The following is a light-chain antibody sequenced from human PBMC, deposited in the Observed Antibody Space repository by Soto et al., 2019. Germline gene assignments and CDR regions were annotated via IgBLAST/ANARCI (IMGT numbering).Light chain of an antibody. V-gene: IGLV1-40*01. CDR2: GNS. CDR1: SSNIGAGYD. CDR3: QSYDSSLSVV. Sequence: QSVLTKPPSVSGAPGQRVTISCTGSSSNIGAGYDVHWYQQLPGTAPKLLISGNSNRPSGVPDRFSGSKSGTSASLAITGLQAEDEADYSCQSYDSSLSVVFGGGTKLTVL. J-gene: IGLJ2*01.